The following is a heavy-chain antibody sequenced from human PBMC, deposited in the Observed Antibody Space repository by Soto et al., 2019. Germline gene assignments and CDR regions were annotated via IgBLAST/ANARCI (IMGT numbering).Heavy chain of an antibody. V-gene: IGHV1-18*01. J-gene: IGHJ5*02. CDR2: ISAYNGNT. D-gene: IGHD6-19*01. Sequence: ASVKVSCKASGYTFTSYAMHWVRQAPGQGLEWMGWISAYNGNTNYAQKLQGRVTMTTDTSTSTAYMELRSLRSDDTAVYYCARDLSVLDSSGWYVDWFDPWGQGTLVTVSS. CDR3: ARDLSVLDSSGWYVDWFDP. CDR1: GYTFTSYA.